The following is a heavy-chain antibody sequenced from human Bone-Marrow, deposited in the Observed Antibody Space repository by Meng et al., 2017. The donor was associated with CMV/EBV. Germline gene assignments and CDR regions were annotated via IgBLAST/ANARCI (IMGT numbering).Heavy chain of an antibody. CDR1: GGSISSSSYD. Sequence: GSLRLSCPVSGGSISSSSYDWGWIRQPPGKGLEWIGSIYYSGSTYYNPSLKSRVTISVDTSKNQFSRKLSSVTAADTAVYYCAGGLPGYYVRRGSGFDPWGQGTLVTVSS. V-gene: IGHV4-39*07. D-gene: IGHD3-10*02. CDR2: IYYSGST. CDR3: AGGLPGYYVRRGSGFDP. J-gene: IGHJ5*02.